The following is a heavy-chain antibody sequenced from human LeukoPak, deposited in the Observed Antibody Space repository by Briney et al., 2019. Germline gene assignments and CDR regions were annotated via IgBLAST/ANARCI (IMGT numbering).Heavy chain of an antibody. D-gene: IGHD2-21*02. CDR1: GYTLTELS. CDR2: FDPEDGET. Sequence: ASVKASCKVSGYTLTELSMHWVRQAPGKGLEWMGGFDPEDGETIYAQKFQGRVTMTEDTSTDTAYMELSSLRSEDTAVYYCATAPAYCGGDCYPGALDYWGQGTLVTVSS. CDR3: ATAPAYCGGDCYPGALDY. J-gene: IGHJ4*02. V-gene: IGHV1-24*01.